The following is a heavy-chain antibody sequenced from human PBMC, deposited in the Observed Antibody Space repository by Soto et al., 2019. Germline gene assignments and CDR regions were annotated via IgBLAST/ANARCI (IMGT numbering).Heavy chain of an antibody. CDR3: ARSSERWLQFAFAY. D-gene: IGHD5-12*01. J-gene: IGHJ4*02. Sequence: QVQLVQSGAEVKKPGASVNVSCKASGYTFTSYDINWVRQATGQGLEWMGWMNPNSGNTGYAQKFQGRVTMTRNTSISTAYMELSSLRSEDTAVYYCARSSERWLQFAFAYWGQGTLVTVSS. V-gene: IGHV1-8*01. CDR2: MNPNSGNT. CDR1: GYTFTSYD.